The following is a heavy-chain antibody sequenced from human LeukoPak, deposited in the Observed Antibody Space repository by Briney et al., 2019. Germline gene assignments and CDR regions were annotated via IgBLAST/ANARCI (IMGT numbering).Heavy chain of an antibody. D-gene: IGHD3-3*01. Sequence: PGGSLRLSCAASGFTFSIYAMSWVRQAPGKGLEWISAISGSAGNTYYADSVKGRFTISRDNSKNTMYLQMNSLRAEDTAVYYCAKDLVNNYDFWSGYYIGFDYWGQGTLVTVAS. CDR2: ISGSAGNT. CDR3: AKDLVNNYDFWSGYYIGFDY. J-gene: IGHJ4*02. CDR1: GFTFSIYA. V-gene: IGHV3-23*01.